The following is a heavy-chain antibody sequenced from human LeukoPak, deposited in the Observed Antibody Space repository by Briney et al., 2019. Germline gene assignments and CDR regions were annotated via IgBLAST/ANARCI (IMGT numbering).Heavy chain of an antibody. J-gene: IGHJ4*02. CDR2: ISAYNGST. V-gene: IGHV1-18*01. CDR3: ARDRVLLWFGESYYFDY. D-gene: IGHD3-10*01. Sequence: ASVKVSCKASGYTFTSYGISWVRQAPGQGLEWMGWISAYNGSTNYAQKLQGRVTMTTDTSTSTAYMELRSLRSDDTAVYYCARDRVLLWFGESYYFDYWGQGTLVTVSS. CDR1: GYTFTSYG.